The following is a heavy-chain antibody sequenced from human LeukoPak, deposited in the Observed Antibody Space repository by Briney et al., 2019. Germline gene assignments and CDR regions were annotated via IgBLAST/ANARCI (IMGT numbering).Heavy chain of an antibody. J-gene: IGHJ5*02. V-gene: IGHV1-18*01. CDR1: GYTFSNFG. D-gene: IGHD3-16*02. CDR3: ARDRGSYRFDP. CDR2: ISGNNDNP. Sequence: ASVKVSCKASGYTFSNFGISWVRQAPGQGLEWMGWISGNNDNPNYGQKFQGRLTVTTDSSTSTAYMELRNLRSDDTAVYYCARDRGSYRFDPWGQGTLVTVSS.